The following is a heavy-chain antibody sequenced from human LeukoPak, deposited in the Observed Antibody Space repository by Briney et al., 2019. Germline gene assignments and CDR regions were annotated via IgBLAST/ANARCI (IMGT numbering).Heavy chain of an antibody. V-gene: IGHV4-30-2*01. Sequence: SETLSLTCTVSGGSISSGGYYWSWIRQPPGKGLEWIGYIYHSGSTYYNPSLKSRVTISVDRSKNQFSLKLSSVTAADTAVYYCARDLQGGSSSSGINWFDPWGQGTLVTVSS. CDR3: ARDLQGGSSSSGINWFDP. D-gene: IGHD6-6*01. CDR2: IYHSGST. J-gene: IGHJ5*02. CDR1: GGSISSGGYY.